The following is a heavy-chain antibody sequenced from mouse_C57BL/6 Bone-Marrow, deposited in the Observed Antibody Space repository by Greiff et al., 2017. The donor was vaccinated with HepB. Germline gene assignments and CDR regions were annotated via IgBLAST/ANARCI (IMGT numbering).Heavy chain of an antibody. Sequence: EVKLQESGPGLVKPSQSLSLTCSVTGYSITSGYYWNWIRQFPGNKLEWMGYISYDGSNNYNHSLKNRISITRDTSKNQFFLKLNSVTTEDTATYYGARGHYGSSYAWFAYGGQGTLVTVSA. CDR1: GYSITSGYY. J-gene: IGHJ3*01. D-gene: IGHD1-1*01. CDR2: ISYDGSN. V-gene: IGHV3-6*01. CDR3: ARGHYGSSYAWFAY.